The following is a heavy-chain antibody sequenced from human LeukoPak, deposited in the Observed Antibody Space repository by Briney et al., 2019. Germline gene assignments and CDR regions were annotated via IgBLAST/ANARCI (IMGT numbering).Heavy chain of an antibody. CDR1: GFTFSSYG. Sequence: GMALRLSCAASGFTFSSYGMHWVRQAPGKGLEWVAVISYDGSNKYYADSVKGRFTISRDKSKNTLYLQMNSLRAEDTAVYYCAKDQWELLGLDYWGQGTLVTVSS. CDR2: ISYDGSNK. J-gene: IGHJ4*02. CDR3: AKDQWELLGLDY. V-gene: IGHV3-30*18. D-gene: IGHD1-26*01.